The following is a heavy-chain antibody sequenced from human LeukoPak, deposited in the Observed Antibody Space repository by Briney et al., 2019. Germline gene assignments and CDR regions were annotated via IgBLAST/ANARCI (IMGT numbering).Heavy chain of an antibody. D-gene: IGHD3-3*01. CDR1: GGPISSYY. CDR2: IYTSGST. V-gene: IGHV4-4*07. Sequence: SETLSLTCTVSGGPISSYYWSWIRQPAGKGLEWIGRIYTSGSTNYNPSLKSRVTMSVDTSKNQFSLKLSSVTAADTAVYYCARDNNGDLWSGYYYYYYYYMDVWGKGTTVTVSS. CDR3: ARDNNGDLWSGYYYYYYYYMDV. J-gene: IGHJ6*03.